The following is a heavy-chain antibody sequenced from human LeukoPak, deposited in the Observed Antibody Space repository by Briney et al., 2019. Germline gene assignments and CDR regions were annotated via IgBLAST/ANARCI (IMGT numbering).Heavy chain of an antibody. D-gene: IGHD3-9*01. Sequence: ASVKVSCKASGYTFTSYAMNWVRQAPGQGLEWMGWINTNTGNPTYAQGFTGRFVFSLDTSVSTAYLQISSLKAEDTAVYYCAREGEDDILTGYYSNWFDPWGQGTLVTVSS. CDR2: INTNTGNP. CDR1: GYTFTSYA. CDR3: AREGEDDILTGYYSNWFDP. V-gene: IGHV7-4-1*02. J-gene: IGHJ5*02.